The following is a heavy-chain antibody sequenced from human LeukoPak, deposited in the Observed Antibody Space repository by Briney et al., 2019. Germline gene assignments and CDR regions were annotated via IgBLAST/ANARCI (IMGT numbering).Heavy chain of an antibody. Sequence: GGSLRLSCAASGFTFSSYGMHWVRQAPGKGLEWVAVIWYDGSNKYHADSVKGRFTISRDNSKNTLYLQMNSLRAEDTAVYYCARGGVVVVPAAKLDYWGQGTLVTVSS. CDR1: GFTFSSYG. D-gene: IGHD2-2*01. CDR3: ARGGVVVVPAAKLDY. CDR2: IWYDGSNK. V-gene: IGHV3-33*01. J-gene: IGHJ4*02.